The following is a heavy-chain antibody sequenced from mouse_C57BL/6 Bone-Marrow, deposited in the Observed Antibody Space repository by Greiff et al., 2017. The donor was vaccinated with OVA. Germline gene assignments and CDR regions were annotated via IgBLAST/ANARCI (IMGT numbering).Heavy chain of an antibody. V-gene: IGHV1-82*01. J-gene: IGHJ3*01. CDR1: GYAFSSSW. CDR3: ARSGDYDGAWFAY. D-gene: IGHD2-4*01. CDR2: IYPGDGDT. Sequence: QVQLQQSGPELVKPGASVKISCKASGYAFSSSWMNWVKQRPGKGLEWIGRIYPGDGDTNYNGKFKGKATLTADKSSSTAYMQLSSLTSEDSAVYFGARSGDYDGAWFAYWGQGTLVTVSA.